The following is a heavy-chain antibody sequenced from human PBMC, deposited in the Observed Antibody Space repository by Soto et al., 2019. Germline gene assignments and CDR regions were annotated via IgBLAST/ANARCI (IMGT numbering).Heavy chain of an antibody. J-gene: IGHJ6*02. Sequence: SETLSLTCAVYGGSFIGYYCSFSRHPPFKWLEWIGEINHSGSTNYNPSLKSRVTISVDTSKNQFSLKLSSVTAADTAVYYCARGGNVVVTATLYYYYYGMDVWGQGTTVTVSS. V-gene: IGHV4-34*01. CDR2: INHSGST. CDR3: ARGGNVVVTATLYYYYYGMDV. D-gene: IGHD2-21*02. CDR1: GGSFIGYY.